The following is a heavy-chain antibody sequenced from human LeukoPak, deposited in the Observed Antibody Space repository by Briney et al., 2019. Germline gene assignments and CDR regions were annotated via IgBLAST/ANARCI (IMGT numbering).Heavy chain of an antibody. CDR1: GGSISSSNW. Sequence: KPSETLSLTCAVSGGSISSSNWWSWVRQPPGKGLEWIGEIYHSGSTNYNPSLKSRVTISVDKSKNQFSLKLSSVTAADTAVYYCAREPGDSGWYRAFDYWGQGTLVTVSS. CDR2: IYHSGST. V-gene: IGHV4-4*02. J-gene: IGHJ4*02. CDR3: AREPGDSGWYRAFDY. D-gene: IGHD6-19*01.